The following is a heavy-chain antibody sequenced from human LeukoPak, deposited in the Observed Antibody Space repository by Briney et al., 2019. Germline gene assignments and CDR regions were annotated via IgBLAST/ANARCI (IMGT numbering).Heavy chain of an antibody. Sequence: KPSETLSLTCTVSGGSISSGGYYWSWIRQHPGKGLEWIGYIYYSGSTYYNPSLKSRVTISVDTSKNQFSLKLSSVTAADTAVYYCARERSSSWYVPYYYYYGMDVWGQGTTVTVSS. CDR2: IYYSGST. D-gene: IGHD6-13*01. J-gene: IGHJ6*02. CDR1: GGSISSGGYY. V-gene: IGHV4-31*03. CDR3: ARERSSSWYVPYYYYYGMDV.